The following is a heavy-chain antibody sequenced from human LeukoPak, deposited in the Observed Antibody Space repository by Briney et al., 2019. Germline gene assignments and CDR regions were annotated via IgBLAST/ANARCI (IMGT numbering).Heavy chain of an antibody. D-gene: IGHD3-3*01. CDR3: ARDRSYAFWSGFATPDY. Sequence: GGSLRLSCAASGFTFSSYGMLWVREAPGKGLEWVAVIWYDGSIIHYADSVKSRFTISRDNSKNTLDLQMNSLRAEDTAVYYCARDRSYAFWSGFATPDYWGERTLVSLSP. J-gene: IGHJ4*02. CDR2: IWYDGSII. CDR1: GFTFSSYG. V-gene: IGHV3-33*01.